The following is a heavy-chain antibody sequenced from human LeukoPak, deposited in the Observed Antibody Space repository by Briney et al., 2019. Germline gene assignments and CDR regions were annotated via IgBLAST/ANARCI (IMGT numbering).Heavy chain of an antibody. D-gene: IGHD3-10*01. Sequence: GGSLRLSCAASGFTFDDYAVHWVRQAPGKGLEWVSGISWNSGSIGYADSVKGRFTISRDNAKNSLYLQMNSLRAEDTALYYCAKDMGGYYLIGLDYWGQGTLVTVSS. CDR3: AKDMGGYYLIGLDY. CDR2: ISWNSGSI. CDR1: GFTFDDYA. V-gene: IGHV3-9*01. J-gene: IGHJ4*02.